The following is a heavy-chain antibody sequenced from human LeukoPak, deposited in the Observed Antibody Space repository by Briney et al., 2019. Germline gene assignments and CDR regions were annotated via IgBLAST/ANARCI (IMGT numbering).Heavy chain of an antibody. CDR3: ARDTVGYCSGGSCSEYYFDY. CDR2: ISYDGSNK. J-gene: IGHJ4*02. D-gene: IGHD2-15*01. Sequence: GGSLRLSCAASGFTFSSYAMHWVRQAPGKGLEWVAVISYDGSNKYYADSVKGRFTISRDNSKNTLYLQMNSLRAEDTAVYYCARDTVGYCSGGSCSEYYFDYWGQGTLVTVSS. CDR1: GFTFSSYA. V-gene: IGHV3-30-3*01.